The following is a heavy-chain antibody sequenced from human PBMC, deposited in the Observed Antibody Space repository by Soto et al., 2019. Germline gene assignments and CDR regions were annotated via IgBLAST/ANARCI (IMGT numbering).Heavy chain of an antibody. CDR3: AKDPKYSTRSSGQFDY. CDR2: VSGSGSTT. Sequence: GGSLRLSCAASGFTFSSYAMSWVRQAPGKGLEWVSVVSGSGSTTYYADSVRGPCTISRDNSNNILYLHMNSLRAEDTAIYYCAKDPKYSTRSSGQFDYWGQGTLVTVSS. D-gene: IGHD6-13*01. V-gene: IGHV3-23*01. J-gene: IGHJ4*02. CDR1: GFTFSSYA.